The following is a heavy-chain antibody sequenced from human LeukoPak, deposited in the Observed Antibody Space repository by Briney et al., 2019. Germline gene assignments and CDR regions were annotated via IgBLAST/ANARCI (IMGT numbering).Heavy chain of an antibody. V-gene: IGHV3-23*01. CDR3: AKADYGDTDYYYGMDV. Sequence: PGGSLRLSCAASGFTFSSYAMRWVRQAPGKGLEWVSAISGSGGSTYYADSVKGRFTISRDNSKNTLYLQMNSLRAEDTAVYYCAKADYGDTDYYYGMDVWGQGTTVTVSS. D-gene: IGHD4-17*01. J-gene: IGHJ6*02. CDR2: ISGSGGST. CDR1: GFTFSSYA.